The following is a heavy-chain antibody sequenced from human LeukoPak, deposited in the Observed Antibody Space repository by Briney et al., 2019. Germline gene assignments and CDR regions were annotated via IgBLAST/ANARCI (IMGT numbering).Heavy chain of an antibody. CDR2: IKGDGITT. CDR3: AADGEYAFLV. Sequence: GGSLRLSCAASGLTFHNTWMHWIRQAPGKGLVWVSRIKGDGITTTYADSVKGQFTISRDNAKNTLYLQMNSLRAEDTAVYYCAADGEYAFLVWGQGTMVTVSS. V-gene: IGHV3-74*01. J-gene: IGHJ3*01. CDR1: GLTFHNTW. D-gene: IGHD2/OR15-2a*01.